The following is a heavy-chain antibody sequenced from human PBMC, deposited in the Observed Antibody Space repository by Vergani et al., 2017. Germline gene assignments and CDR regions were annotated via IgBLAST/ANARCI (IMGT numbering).Heavy chain of an antibody. J-gene: IGHJ4*01. CDR1: GGSFSGYY. CDR3: ARGHYGDLDY. D-gene: IGHD4-17*01. Sequence: QVQLQQWCAGLLKPSETLSLTCAVYGGSFSGYYWSWIRQPPGKGLEWIGEINHSGSTNYKPSLKSRVTISLDTSKNQFSLKVSSVTAADTAVYYCARGHYGDLDYWGHGTLVTVSS. V-gene: IGHV4-34*01. CDR2: INHSGST.